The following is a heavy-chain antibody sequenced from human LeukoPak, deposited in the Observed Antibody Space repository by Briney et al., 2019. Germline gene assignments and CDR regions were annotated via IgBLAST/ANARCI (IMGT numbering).Heavy chain of an antibody. V-gene: IGHV4-38-2*02. CDR3: AREVGSGIVGDY. CDR1: GYSISSGYY. Sequence: PSETLSLTFTVSGYSISSGYYWGWIRQPPGKGLEWIGSIYHSGSAYYNPSLKSRVTISVDTSKNQFSLKLSSVTAADTAVYYCAREVGSGIVGDYWGQGTLVTVSS. CDR2: IYHSGSA. J-gene: IGHJ4*02. D-gene: IGHD1-26*01.